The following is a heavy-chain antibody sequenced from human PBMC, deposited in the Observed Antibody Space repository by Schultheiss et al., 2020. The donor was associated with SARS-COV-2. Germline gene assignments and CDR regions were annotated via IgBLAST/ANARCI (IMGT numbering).Heavy chain of an antibody. D-gene: IGHD2-2*01. J-gene: IGHJ4*02. V-gene: IGHV1-69*08. Sequence: SVKVSCKASGGTFSSYTISWVRQAPGQGLEWMGRIIPIFGTANYAQKFQGRVTITADKSTSTAYMELSSLRSEDTAVYYCASHYCSSTSCRYYFDYWGQGTLVTVSS. CDR3: ASHYCSSTSCRYYFDY. CDR2: IIPIFGTA. CDR1: GGTFSSYT.